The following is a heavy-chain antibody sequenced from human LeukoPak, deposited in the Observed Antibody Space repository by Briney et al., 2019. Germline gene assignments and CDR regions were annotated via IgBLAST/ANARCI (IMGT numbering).Heavy chain of an antibody. CDR3: ARRGYYYYYYMDV. CDR1: GGSITSYY. D-gene: IGHD3-10*01. Sequence: SETLSLTCTVSGGSITSYYWNWIRQPPGKRLEWIGYIYYSGSTNYNPSLESRVTISVDTSKNQFSLKLSSVTAADTAVYYCARRGYYYYYYMDVWGQGTLVTVSS. J-gene: IGHJ6*03. CDR2: IYYSGST. V-gene: IGHV4-59*12.